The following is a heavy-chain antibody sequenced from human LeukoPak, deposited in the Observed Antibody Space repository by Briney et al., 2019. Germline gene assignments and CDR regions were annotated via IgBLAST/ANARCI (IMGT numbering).Heavy chain of an antibody. CDR3: EFYSSRRCGRLDY. V-gene: IGHV1-69*04. D-gene: IGHD6-13*01. Sequence: SVKVSCKPSVGTFSSYAISCVPEAPGQGRECRGRIIPILGIANYTQKFQGRVTITAHKSTSTAYMELGSLRPEDKAVYSCEFYSSRRCGRLDYWGQGTMVTVSS. CDR2: IIPILGIA. J-gene: IGHJ4*02. CDR1: VGTFSSYA.